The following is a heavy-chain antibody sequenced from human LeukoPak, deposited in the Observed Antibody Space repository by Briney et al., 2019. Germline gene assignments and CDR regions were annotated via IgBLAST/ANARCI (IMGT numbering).Heavy chain of an antibody. CDR3: AKSFSRPYYYYYGMDV. CDR1: GFTFSSYG. V-gene: IGHV3-30*02. CDR2: IRYDGSNK. J-gene: IGHJ6*02. Sequence: PGGSLRLSCAASGFTFSSYGMHWVRQAPGKGLEWVSFIRYDGSNKYYADSVKGRFTISRDNPKNTLYLQMNSLRAEDTAVYYCAKSFSRPYYYYYGMDVWGQGTTVTVSS. D-gene: IGHD3-3*02.